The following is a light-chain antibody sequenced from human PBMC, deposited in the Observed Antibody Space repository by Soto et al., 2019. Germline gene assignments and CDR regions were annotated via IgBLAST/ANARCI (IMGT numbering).Light chain of an antibody. J-gene: IGKJ5*01. CDR1: PSVTNY. CDR2: GAF. CDR3: QQRNIWPPVT. V-gene: IGKV3-11*01. Sequence: EIVLTQSPATLSFSPGEGATLSCRASPSVTNYLAWYQQKPGQAPRLLIYGAFNRATGIPARFSGSGSGTDFTLTISSLEPEDFAVYYCQQRNIWPPVTFGQGTRLEIK.